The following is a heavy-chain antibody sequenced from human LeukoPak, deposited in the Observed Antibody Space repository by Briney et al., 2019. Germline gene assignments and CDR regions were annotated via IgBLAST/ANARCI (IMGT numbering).Heavy chain of an antibody. Sequence: SETLSLTCSVSGDSISGYYWSWIRQPAGKGLEWIGRISTSGTTNDNPSLKSRVTMSVDTSKNQFSLRLSSVIAADTAVYYCASDYGDYRNWFDPWGQGTLVTVSS. D-gene: IGHD4-17*01. CDR3: ASDYGDYRNWFDP. CDR1: GDSISGYY. J-gene: IGHJ5*02. V-gene: IGHV4-4*07. CDR2: ISTSGTT.